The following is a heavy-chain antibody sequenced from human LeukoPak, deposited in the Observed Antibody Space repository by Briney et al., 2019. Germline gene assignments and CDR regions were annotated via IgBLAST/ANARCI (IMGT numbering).Heavy chain of an antibody. CDR1: GGSISSGSYY. CDR3: AREDGSGSQAYFYYMDV. CDR2: IYTSGST. J-gene: IGHJ6*03. V-gene: IGHV4-61*02. Sequence: SETLSLTCTVSGGSISSGSYYWSWIRQPAGKGLEWIGRIYTSGSTNYNPSLKSRVTISVDTSKNQFSLKLSSVTAADTAVYYCAREDGSGSQAYFYYMDVWGKGTTVIISS. D-gene: IGHD3-10*01.